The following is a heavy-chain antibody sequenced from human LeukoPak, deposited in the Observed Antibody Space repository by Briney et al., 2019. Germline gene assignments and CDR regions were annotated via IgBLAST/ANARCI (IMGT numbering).Heavy chain of an antibody. V-gene: IGHV1-18*01. Sequence: GASVKVSCKASGYTFTSYGISWVRQAPGQGLEWMGWISAYSGNTNYAQKLQGRVTMTTDTSTSTAYMELRSLRSDDTAVYYCARDDPDTAMVRFDPWGQGTLVTVSS. D-gene: IGHD5-18*01. CDR3: ARDDPDTAMVRFDP. CDR1: GYTFTSYG. CDR2: ISAYSGNT. J-gene: IGHJ5*02.